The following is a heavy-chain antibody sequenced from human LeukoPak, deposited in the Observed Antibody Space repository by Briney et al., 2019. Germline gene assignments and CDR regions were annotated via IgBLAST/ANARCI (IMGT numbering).Heavy chain of an antibody. CDR1: GFTFSSYW. J-gene: IGHJ4*02. CDR2: IKQDGSEK. V-gene: IGHV3-7*03. Sequence: GGSLRLSCVASGFTFSSYWMSWVRQAPGKGLEWVANIKQDGSEKSYVESVRGRFTISRDNAKNSLYLQLNSLRAEDTALYYCARDNPPDYWGKGTLVTVSS. CDR3: ARDNPPDY.